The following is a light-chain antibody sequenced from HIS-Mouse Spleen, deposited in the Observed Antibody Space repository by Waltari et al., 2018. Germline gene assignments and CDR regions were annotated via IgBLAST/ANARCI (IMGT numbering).Light chain of an antibody. CDR2: DVS. J-gene: IGLJ1*01. V-gene: IGLV2-14*03. CDR1: SSDVGGYNY. Sequence: QSALTQPASVSGSPGPSITISCTRTSSDVGGYNYVSWYQQHPGKAPKLMIYDVSNRPSGVSNRFSGSKSGNTASLTISGLQAEDEADYYCSSYTSSDVFGTGTKVTVL. CDR3: SSYTSSDV.